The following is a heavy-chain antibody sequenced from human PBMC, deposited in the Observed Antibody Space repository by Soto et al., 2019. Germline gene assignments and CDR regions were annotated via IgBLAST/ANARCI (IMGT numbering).Heavy chain of an antibody. V-gene: IGHV3-30*18. CDR1: GFTFSSYG. Sequence: GGSLRLSCAASGFTFSSYGMHWVRQAPGKGLEWVAVISYDGSNKYYADSVKGRFTISRDNSKNTLYLQMNSLRAEDTAVYYCAKSGGSLKGHYYSYGMDVWGQGITVTVSS. J-gene: IGHJ6*02. CDR3: AKSGGSLKGHYYSYGMDV. D-gene: IGHD2-15*01. CDR2: ISYDGSNK.